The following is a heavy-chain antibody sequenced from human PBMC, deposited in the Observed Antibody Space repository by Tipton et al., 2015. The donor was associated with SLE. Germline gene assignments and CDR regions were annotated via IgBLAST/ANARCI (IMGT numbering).Heavy chain of an antibody. V-gene: IGHV4-31*03. CDR1: GGSISSGGYY. J-gene: IGHJ6*02. Sequence: TLSLTCTVSGGSISSGGYYWSWIRQHPGKGLEWIGYIYYSGSTYYNPSLKRRVTISVDTSKNQFFLKLSSVTAADTAVYYCARDPAARRGMDVWGQGTTVTVSS. CDR2: IYYSGST. CDR3: ARDPAARRGMDV. D-gene: IGHD6-6*01.